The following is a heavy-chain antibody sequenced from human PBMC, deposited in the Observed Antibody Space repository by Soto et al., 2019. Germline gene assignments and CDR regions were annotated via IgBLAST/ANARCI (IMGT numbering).Heavy chain of an antibody. CDR2: ISGSGGST. CDR1: GFTFSSYA. J-gene: IGHJ3*02. Sequence: PGGSLRLSCAASGFTFSSYAMSWVRQAPGKGLEWVSAISGSGGSTYYADSVKGRFTISRDNSKNTLYLQMNSLRAEDTAVYYCAKMDDILTGPSDAFDIWGQGTMVTVSS. D-gene: IGHD3-9*01. CDR3: AKMDDILTGPSDAFDI. V-gene: IGHV3-23*01.